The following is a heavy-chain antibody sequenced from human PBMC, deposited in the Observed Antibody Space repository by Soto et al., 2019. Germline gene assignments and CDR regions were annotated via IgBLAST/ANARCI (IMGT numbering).Heavy chain of an antibody. J-gene: IGHJ3*02. V-gene: IGHV1-24*01. CDR2: FDPEDGET. D-gene: IGHD6-13*01. CDR1: GYTLTELS. Sequence: QVQLVQSGAEVKKPGASVKVSCKVSGYTLTELSMHWVRQTPGKGLEWMGGFDPEDGETIYAQKFQGRVTMTEDTSTDSAYMELSSLRSEDTAVYYCATVGSSWYKADVAFDIWGQGTIVTVSS. CDR3: ATVGSSWYKADVAFDI.